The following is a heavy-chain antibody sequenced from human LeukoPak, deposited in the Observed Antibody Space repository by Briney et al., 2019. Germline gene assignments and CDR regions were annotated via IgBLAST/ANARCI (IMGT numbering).Heavy chain of an antibody. CDR1: GASISSNY. CDR2: IYTIGST. J-gene: IGHJ4*02. D-gene: IGHD3-10*01. Sequence: SESLSLTCTVSGASISSNYWSWIRLPAGKVMEWNGRIYTIGSTNYNTNYTPYLSSRDPRSVDTSKKQFSLKLNAVTAAETAVYFCARAIWYGSGTTAFDSWGQGTMVTVSS. V-gene: IGHV4-4*07. CDR3: ARAIWYGSGTTAFDS.